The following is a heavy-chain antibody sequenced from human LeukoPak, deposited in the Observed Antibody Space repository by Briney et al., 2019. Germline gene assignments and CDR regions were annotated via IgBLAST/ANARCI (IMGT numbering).Heavy chain of an antibody. D-gene: IGHD4-17*01. Sequence: PLETLSLTCAVSGGSISSGGYSWSWIRQPPGKGLEWIGYIYHSGSTYYNPSLKSRVTISVDRSKNQFSLKLSSVTAADTAVYYCARGRYGDYLSDYWGQGTLVTVSS. V-gene: IGHV4-30-2*01. CDR2: IYHSGST. CDR3: ARGRYGDYLSDY. J-gene: IGHJ4*02. CDR1: GGSISSGGYS.